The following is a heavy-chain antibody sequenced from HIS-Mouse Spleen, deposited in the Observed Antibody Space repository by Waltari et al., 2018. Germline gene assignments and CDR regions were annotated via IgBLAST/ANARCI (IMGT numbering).Heavy chain of an antibody. CDR1: GGSISSGCYY. CDR2: IYYSGST. Sequence: QVQLQESGPGLVKPSQTLSLTCTVSGGSISSGCYYWSWIRQQPGKGLEWIGYIYYSGSTYYNPSLKSRVTISVDTSKNQFSLKLSSVTAADTAVYYCARAPIRGYWYFDLWGRGTLVTVSS. D-gene: IGHD3-16*01. CDR3: ARAPIRGYWYFDL. V-gene: IGHV4-31*03. J-gene: IGHJ2*01.